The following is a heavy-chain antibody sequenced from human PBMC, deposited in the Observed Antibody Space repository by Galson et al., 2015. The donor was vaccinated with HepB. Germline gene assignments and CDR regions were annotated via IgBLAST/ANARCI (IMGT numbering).Heavy chain of an antibody. CDR3: AHFHSSSGSYFGS. CDR1: GFSLSASGVA. D-gene: IGHD3-22*01. CDR2: IYLDGDQ. V-gene: IGHV2-5*02. J-gene: IGHJ4*02. Sequence: PALVKPTQTLTLTCMTSGFSLSASGVAVGWIRQPPGKALEWLALIYLDGDQRYSPSLKSRLTLTKDTPKSPVVLTMTNMDPGDTATYYCAHFHSSSGSYFGSWGQGALVTVSA.